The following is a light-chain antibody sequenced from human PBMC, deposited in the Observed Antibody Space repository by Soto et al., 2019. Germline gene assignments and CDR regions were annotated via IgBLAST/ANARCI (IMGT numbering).Light chain of an antibody. Sequence: QSALTQPRSVSGSPGQSVTISCTGTSSDVGGYNYVSWYQQHPGKAPKLVIYDVSKRPSGVPDRFSGSKSGNTASLTISGLQAEDEADYYCCSYAGSHTWVFGGGTKVTVL. J-gene: IGLJ3*02. V-gene: IGLV2-11*01. CDR3: CSYAGSHTWV. CDR2: DVS. CDR1: SSDVGGYNY.